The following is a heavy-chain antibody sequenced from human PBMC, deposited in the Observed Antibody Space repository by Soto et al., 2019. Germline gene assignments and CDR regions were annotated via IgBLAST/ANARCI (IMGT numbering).Heavy chain of an antibody. CDR1: GGTCASSHW. V-gene: IGHV4-4*01. Sequence: LFVTDGVSGGTCASSHWWSWVCQSPGRGLEWSGNVYHTGDTNFNPSLQSRVTFSVDKSNNQFSLRLTSVTAADTAVYFCAREIVTAGGNNYFDPWGPGTLVTVSS. CDR2: VYHTGDT. CDR3: AREIVTAGGNNYFDP. J-gene: IGHJ5*02. D-gene: IGHD2-21*02.